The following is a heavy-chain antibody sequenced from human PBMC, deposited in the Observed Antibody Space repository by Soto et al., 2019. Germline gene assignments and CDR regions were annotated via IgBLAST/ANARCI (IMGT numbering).Heavy chain of an antibody. Sequence: EVQLLESGGGLVQPGGSLRLSCAASGLTFSSYAMRWVRQAPGQGLEWVSGISGSGGITHYADSVKGRFTISRDNSRNTLHLQMISLRAEDTGVYYCAKDLGYGSSWRYALDLWGQGTLVTVSS. CDR2: ISGSGGIT. V-gene: IGHV3-23*01. CDR1: GLTFSSYA. J-gene: IGHJ3*01. CDR3: AKDLGYGSSWRYALDL. D-gene: IGHD6-13*01.